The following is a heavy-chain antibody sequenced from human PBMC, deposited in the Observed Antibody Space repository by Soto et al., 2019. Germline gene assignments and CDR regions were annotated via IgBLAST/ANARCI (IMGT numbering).Heavy chain of an antibody. CDR2: IYNSGST. J-gene: IGHJ4*02. CDR1: GGSISSHY. D-gene: IGHD3-16*01. CDR3: ARYIRGPTVFYFDF. V-gene: IGHV4-59*11. Sequence: SETLSLTCTVSGGSISSHYWNWIRQPPGKGLEWIGYIYNSGSTNYHPSLKSRVAISVDTSKNQFSLKMTSVSAADTAVYYCARYIRGPTVFYFDFWGPGVLVTVSS.